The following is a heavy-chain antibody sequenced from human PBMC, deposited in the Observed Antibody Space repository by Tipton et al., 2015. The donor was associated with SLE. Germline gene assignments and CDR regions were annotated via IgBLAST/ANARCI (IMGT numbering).Heavy chain of an antibody. V-gene: IGHV4-31*03. D-gene: IGHD6-19*01. CDR2: IYYSGST. CDR3: ARVEGATKWHIPVAHFDH. Sequence: TLSLTCTVSGGSISSGGYYWNWIRQHPGKGLEWVGYIYYSGSTYYNPSLKSRVTISVDRSKNQFSLKLSSVTAADTAVYFCARVEGATKWHIPVAHFDHWGPGILVTVSS. J-gene: IGHJ4*02. CDR1: GGSISSGGYY.